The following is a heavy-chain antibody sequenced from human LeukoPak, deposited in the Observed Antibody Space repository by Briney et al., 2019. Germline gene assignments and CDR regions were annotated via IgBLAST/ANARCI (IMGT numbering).Heavy chain of an antibody. J-gene: IGHJ4*02. Sequence: PGGSLRLSCTTSGFTFSSYGMHWVRQAPGKGLEWVAFMRYDGNNKYYADSVKGRFTISRDNSKNTLYLQMNSLRSEDTAMYYCAKGGGWLYYFDYWGQGTLVTVSS. CDR1: GFTFSSYG. CDR3: AKGGGWLYYFDY. V-gene: IGHV3-30*02. CDR2: MRYDGNNK. D-gene: IGHD6-19*01.